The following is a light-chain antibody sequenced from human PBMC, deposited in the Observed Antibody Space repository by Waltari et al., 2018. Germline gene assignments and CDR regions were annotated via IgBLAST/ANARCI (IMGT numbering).Light chain of an antibody. CDR3: QQYYDTPFT. V-gene: IGKV4-1*01. J-gene: IGKJ3*01. CDR2: WAS. Sequence: DIVMTQSPDSLAVSLGERATINCKSSQSVLHSPVNKDYLAWFQQRPGQPPKLLIYWASTRESGVPDRFSGSGSGTDFTLTISSLQAEDVAVYYCQQYYDTPFTFGPGTKVDIK. CDR1: QSVLHSPVNKDY.